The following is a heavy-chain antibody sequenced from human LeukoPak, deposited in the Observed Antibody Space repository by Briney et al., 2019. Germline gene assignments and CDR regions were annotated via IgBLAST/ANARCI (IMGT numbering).Heavy chain of an antibody. J-gene: IGHJ4*02. CDR3: ASSFRVSLDH. CDR2: ISWNSGSI. V-gene: IGHV3-9*01. Sequence: GGSLRLSCAASGFTFDDYAMHWVRQAPGKGLEWVSGISWNSGSIGYAGSVKGRFTISRDNANNSLYLQINSLRVEDTAVYYCASSFRVSLDHWGQGALVIVSS. D-gene: IGHD2/OR15-2a*01. CDR1: GFTFDDYA.